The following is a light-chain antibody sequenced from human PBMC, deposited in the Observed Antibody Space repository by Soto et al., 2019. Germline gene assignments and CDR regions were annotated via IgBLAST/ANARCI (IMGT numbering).Light chain of an antibody. CDR2: RNS. CDR1: KSDIGSNY. Sequence: QSVLTQPPSASGAPGQRVTFSCSGSKSDIGSNYVFWYQQLPGMAPKLLIYRNSQRPSGVPDRFSGSKSGTSASLAISGLRSEDEADYYCATWDDSLNALYVFGTGTKVTVL. V-gene: IGLV1-47*01. J-gene: IGLJ1*01. CDR3: ATWDDSLNALYV.